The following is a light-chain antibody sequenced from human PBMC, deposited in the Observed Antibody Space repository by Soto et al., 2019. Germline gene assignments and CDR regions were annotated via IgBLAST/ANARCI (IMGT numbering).Light chain of an antibody. V-gene: IGKV1-5*03. J-gene: IGKJ1*01. CDR3: QQYNGYSRT. CDR1: QSISSW. Sequence: DIQMTQSPSTLSAPVGARATITCRASQSISSWLAWYQQKPGKAPKLLIYRASILQSGVPSRFSGSGSGTEFTLTITSLQPDDFATYYCQQYNGYSRTFGQGTKVEV. CDR2: RAS.